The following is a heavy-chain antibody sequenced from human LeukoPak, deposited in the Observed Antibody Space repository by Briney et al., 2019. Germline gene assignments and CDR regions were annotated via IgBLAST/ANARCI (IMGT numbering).Heavy chain of an antibody. CDR1: GFTFSSYS. V-gene: IGHV3-21*01. Sequence: PGGSLRLSCAASGFTFSSYSMNWVRQAPGKGLEWVSSISSSSSYIYYADSVKGRFTISRNNAKNSLYLQMNSLRAEDTAVYYCAREGCSGGSCYSGSFDYWGQGTLVTVSS. CDR2: ISSSSSYI. J-gene: IGHJ4*02. D-gene: IGHD2-15*01. CDR3: AREGCSGGSCYSGSFDY.